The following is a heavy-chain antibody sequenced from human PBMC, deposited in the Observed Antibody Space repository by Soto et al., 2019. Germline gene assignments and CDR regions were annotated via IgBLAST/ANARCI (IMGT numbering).Heavy chain of an antibody. CDR3: ARTSSGIFGVALGWFDP. V-gene: IGHV1-69*13. CDR1: GGTFSSYA. CDR2: IIPIFGTA. D-gene: IGHD3-3*01. Sequence: ASVKVSCKASGGTFSSYAISWVRQAPGQGLEWMGGIIPIFGTANYAQKFQGRVTITADESTSTAYMELSSLRSEDTAVYYCARTSSGIFGVALGWFDPWGQGTLVTVSS. J-gene: IGHJ5*02.